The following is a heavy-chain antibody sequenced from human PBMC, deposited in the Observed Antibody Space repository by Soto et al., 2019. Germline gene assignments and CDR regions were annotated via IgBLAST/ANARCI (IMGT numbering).Heavy chain of an antibody. Sequence: GGSLRLSCAASGFTFSSYAMSWVRQAPGKGLEWVSAISGSGGSTYYADSVKGRFTISRDNSKNTLYLQMNSLRAEDTAVYYCAKDQRLLWFGELSSASEVYFDYWGQGTLVTVSS. D-gene: IGHD3-10*01. J-gene: IGHJ4*02. CDR3: AKDQRLLWFGELSSASEVYFDY. CDR1: GFTFSSYA. V-gene: IGHV3-23*01. CDR2: ISGSGGST.